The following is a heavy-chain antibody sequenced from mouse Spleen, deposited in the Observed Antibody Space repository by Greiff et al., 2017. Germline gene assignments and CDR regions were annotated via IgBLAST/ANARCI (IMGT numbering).Heavy chain of an antibody. CDR2: ISSGGGNT. V-gene: IGHV5-9*01. CDR3: ARDENSNALDY. D-gene: IGHD2-5*01. Sequence: EVKLVESGGGLVKPGGSLKLSCAASGFTFSSYAMSWVRQTPETRLEWVAYISSGGGNTYYPDSVKGRFTISRDNAKNTLYLQMSSLRSEDTALYYCARDENSNALDYWGQGTSVTVSS. CDR1: GFTFSSYA. J-gene: IGHJ4*01.